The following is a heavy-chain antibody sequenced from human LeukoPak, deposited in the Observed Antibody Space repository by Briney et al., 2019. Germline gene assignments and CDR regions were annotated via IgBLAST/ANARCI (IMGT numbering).Heavy chain of an antibody. Sequence: GGSLRLSCAASGFTFSSYWMHWVRQAPGKGLVWVSRINTEGTTTNYADSVKGRFTISRDNAKSTLYLQMNSLRAEDTALYYCARAHDNHDSSGYSYDYWGQGTLVIVSS. V-gene: IGHV3-74*01. CDR2: INTEGTTT. J-gene: IGHJ4*02. CDR1: GFTFSSYW. D-gene: IGHD3-22*01. CDR3: ARAHDNHDSSGYSYDY.